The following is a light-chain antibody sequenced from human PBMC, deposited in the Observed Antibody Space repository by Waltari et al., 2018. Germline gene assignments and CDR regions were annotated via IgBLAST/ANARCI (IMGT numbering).Light chain of an antibody. CDR3: QQYDGSILT. CDR1: QTINNNF. CDR2: GAS. Sequence: CRASQTINNNFVVWYQRKPGQAPRHLIRGASSRATGFPDRFSGSGSGTDFTLTISRLEPEDVAVYYCQQYDGSILTFGGGTKVEI. J-gene: IGKJ4*02. V-gene: IGKV3-20*01.